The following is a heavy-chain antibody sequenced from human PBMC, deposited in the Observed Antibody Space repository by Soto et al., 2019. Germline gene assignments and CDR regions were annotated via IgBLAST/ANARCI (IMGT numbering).Heavy chain of an antibody. CDR3: ARALSGSYFVFEH. D-gene: IGHD3-10*01. J-gene: IGHJ4*02. CDR2: IYSRGNT. Sequence: WTWIRQHPGKGLQGIGYIYSRGNTYYNPSLNSRISIVADTSKNQFSLKLTSVTAADTAVYFCARALSGSYFVFEHWGQGALVSVSS. V-gene: IGHV4-31*02.